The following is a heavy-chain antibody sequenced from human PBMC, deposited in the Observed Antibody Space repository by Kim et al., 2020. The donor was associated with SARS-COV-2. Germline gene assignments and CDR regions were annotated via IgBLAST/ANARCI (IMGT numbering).Heavy chain of an antibody. CDR3: VAAAGRAKAFDI. V-gene: IGHV4-4*02. CDR1: GGSISSSNW. Sequence: SETLSLTCAVSGGSISSSNWWSWVRQPPGKGLEWIGEIYHSGSTNYNPSLKSRVTISVDKSKNQFSLKLSSVTAADTAVYYCVAAAGRAKAFDIWGQGTMVTVSS. CDR2: IYHSGST. D-gene: IGHD6-13*01. J-gene: IGHJ3*02.